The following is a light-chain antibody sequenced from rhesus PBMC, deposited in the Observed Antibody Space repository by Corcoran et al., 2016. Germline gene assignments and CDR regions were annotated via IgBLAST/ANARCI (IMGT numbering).Light chain of an antibody. CDR1: QSVSSY. J-gene: IGKJ2*01. CDR3: LMHTSSPYC. V-gene: IGKV3-53*02. CDR2: GAS. Sequence: QIILTQSPAILSVSPGERATLSCRASQSVSSYLAWYQQKPGLAPRLRIDGASGRATGIPDRFSGSGSGTAFTLTISSLEPKAFAVSYCLMHTSSPYCFGQGTKVKIK.